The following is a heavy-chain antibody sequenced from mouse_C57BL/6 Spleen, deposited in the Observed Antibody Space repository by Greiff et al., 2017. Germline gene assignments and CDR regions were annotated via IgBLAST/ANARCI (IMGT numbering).Heavy chain of an antibody. CDR1: GYTFTSYR. D-gene: IGHD6-1*01. CDR2: IYPSDSET. Sequence: QVQLQQPGAELVRPGSSVKLSCKASGYTFTSYRMDWVKQSPGQGLEWIGNIYPSDSETHYTQKFKDKATLTVDKSSNTAYMQLSRLTSDDSAVYYCARRAYYYARDYWGQGTSGTVSS. V-gene: IGHV1-61*01. J-gene: IGHJ4*01. CDR3: ARRAYYYARDY.